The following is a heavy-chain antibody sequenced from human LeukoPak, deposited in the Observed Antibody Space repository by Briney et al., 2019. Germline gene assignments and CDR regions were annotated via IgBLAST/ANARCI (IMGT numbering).Heavy chain of an antibody. J-gene: IGHJ3*02. Sequence: SQTLSLTCAVSGDSVSSNSAAWNWIRPSPSRGLEWLGRTYYRSKWYNDYAVSVKSRITINPDTSKNQFSLQLNSVTPEDTAVYYCARALGRKAFDIWGQGTMVTVSS. V-gene: IGHV6-1*01. CDR1: GDSVSSNSAA. D-gene: IGHD7-27*01. CDR2: TYYRSKWYN. CDR3: ARALGRKAFDI.